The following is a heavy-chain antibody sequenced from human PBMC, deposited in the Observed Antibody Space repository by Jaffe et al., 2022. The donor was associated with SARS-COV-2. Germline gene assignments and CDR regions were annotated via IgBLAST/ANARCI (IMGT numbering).Heavy chain of an antibody. J-gene: IGHJ4*02. V-gene: IGHV3-21*01. CDR2: ISSSSSYI. CDR1: GFTFSSYS. CDR3: ARDRGKGGVTPGY. Sequence: EVQLVESGGGLVKPGGSLRLSCAASGFTFSSYSMNWVRQAPGKGLEWVSSISSSSSYIYYADSVKGRFTISRDNAKNSLYLQMNSLRAEDTAVYYCARDRGKGGVTPGYWGQGTLVTVSS. D-gene: IGHD2-21*02.